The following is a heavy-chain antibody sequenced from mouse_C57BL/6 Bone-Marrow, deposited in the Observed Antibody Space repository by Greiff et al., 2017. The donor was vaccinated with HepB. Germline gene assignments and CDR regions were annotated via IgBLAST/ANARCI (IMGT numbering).Heavy chain of an antibody. CDR2: INPNNGGT. D-gene: IGHD1-1*01. J-gene: IGHJ2*01. Sequence: EVHLVESGPELVKPGASVKMSCKASGYTFTDYNMHWVKQSHGKSLEWIGYINPNNGGTSYNQKFKGKATLTVNKSSSTAYMELRSLTSEDSAVYYCARSGFITTVVDGYWGQGTTLTVSS. CDR3: ARSGFITTVVDGY. CDR1: GYTFTDYN. V-gene: IGHV1-22*01.